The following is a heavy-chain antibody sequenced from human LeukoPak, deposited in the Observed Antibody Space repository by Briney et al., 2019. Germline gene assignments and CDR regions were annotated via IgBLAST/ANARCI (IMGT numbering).Heavy chain of an antibody. CDR3: ARGRNRYCSSTSCYRYYYYYYYMDV. Sequence: TASETLSLTCTVSGGSISSYYWSWIRQPPGKGLEWIGYIYYSGSTNYNPSLKSRVSISSDTSKNQFSLKLSSVTAADTAVYYCARGRNRYCSSTSCYRYYYYYYYMDVWGKGTTVTVSS. J-gene: IGHJ6*03. CDR1: GGSISSYY. CDR2: IYYSGST. D-gene: IGHD2-2*01. V-gene: IGHV4-59*12.